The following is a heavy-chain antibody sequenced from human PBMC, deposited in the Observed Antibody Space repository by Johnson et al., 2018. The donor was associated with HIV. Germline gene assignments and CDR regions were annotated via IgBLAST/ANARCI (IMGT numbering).Heavy chain of an antibody. Sequence: QMQLVESGGGVVQPGRSLRLSCAASGFTFSSYAMHWVRQAPGKGLEWVAVISYDGSNKYYADSVKGRFTISRDNSKNTLYLQMNRLRAEDTAVYYCASIAARRVSAFDIWGQGTMVTVSS. CDR1: GFTFSSYA. J-gene: IGHJ3*02. V-gene: IGHV3-30*04. D-gene: IGHD6-6*01. CDR3: ASIAARRVSAFDI. CDR2: ISYDGSNK.